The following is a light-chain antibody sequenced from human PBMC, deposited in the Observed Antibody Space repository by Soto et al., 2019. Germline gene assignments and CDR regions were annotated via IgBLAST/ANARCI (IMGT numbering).Light chain of an antibody. CDR3: CSYAGTTTWV. Sequence: QSALTQPASVSGSPGQSITISCTGTSSDVGSHNFVSWYQQRPGKAPKLMIFEVTKRPSGDSSRFSASKSGNTASLTISGVQAEDEADYYCCSYAGTTTWVFGGGTKLTVL. CDR1: SSDVGSHNF. J-gene: IGLJ2*01. V-gene: IGLV2-23*02. CDR2: EVT.